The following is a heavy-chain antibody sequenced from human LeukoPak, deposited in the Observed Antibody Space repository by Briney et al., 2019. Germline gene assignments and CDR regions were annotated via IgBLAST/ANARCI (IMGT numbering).Heavy chain of an antibody. Sequence: SETLSLTCAVYGGSFSGYYWSWIRQPPGKGLEWIGEINHSGSTYYNPSLKSRVTISVDTSKNQFSLKLSSVTAADTAVCYCARAKQWYSSSWYLDYWGQGTLVTVSS. J-gene: IGHJ4*02. CDR3: ARAKQWYSSSWYLDY. D-gene: IGHD6-13*01. V-gene: IGHV4-34*01. CDR1: GGSFSGYY. CDR2: INHSGST.